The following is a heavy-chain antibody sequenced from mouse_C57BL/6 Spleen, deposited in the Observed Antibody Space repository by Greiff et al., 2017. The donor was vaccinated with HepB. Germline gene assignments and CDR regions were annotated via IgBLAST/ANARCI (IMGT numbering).Heavy chain of an antibody. D-gene: IGHD1-1*01. CDR1: GYTFTDYY. V-gene: IGHV1-26*01. CDR3: ARQGYYGSSSYFDY. CDR2: INPNNGGT. Sequence: EVLLQQSGPELVKPGASVKISCKASGYTFTDYYMNWVKQSHGKSLEWIGDINPNNGGTSYNQKFKGKATLTVDKSSSTAYMELRSLTSEDSAVYYCARQGYYGSSSYFDYWGQGTTLTVSS. J-gene: IGHJ2*01.